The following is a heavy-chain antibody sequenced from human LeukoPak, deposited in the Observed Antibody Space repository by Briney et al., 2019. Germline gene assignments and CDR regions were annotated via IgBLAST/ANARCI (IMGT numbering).Heavy chain of an antibody. J-gene: IGHJ4*02. D-gene: IGHD3-10*01. Sequence: PSETLSLTCTVSGGSISGSSYYWVWLRQPPGKGLEWIGSIDYSGSTYDNPALSSRVTISVDTSKNQFSLKLNSVPATDTAVYYCARHYGPWGQGTLVTVSS. CDR2: IDYSGST. CDR1: GGSISGSSYY. V-gene: IGHV4-39*01. CDR3: ARHYGP.